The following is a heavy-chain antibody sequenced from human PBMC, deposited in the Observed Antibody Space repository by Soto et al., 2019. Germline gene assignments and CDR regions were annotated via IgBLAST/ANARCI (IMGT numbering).Heavy chain of an antibody. CDR3: ARDEIID. J-gene: IGHJ1*01. CDR2: INGDGSVT. V-gene: IGHV3-74*03. CDR1: GFIFSATW. Sequence: GGSLRLSCAASGFIFSATWMNWVRQAPGKGLLWVSRINGDGSVTQYADSVKGRFTISRDNAKNTLYLQMSSLRADDTAVYYCARDEIIDWGQGTLVTVSS.